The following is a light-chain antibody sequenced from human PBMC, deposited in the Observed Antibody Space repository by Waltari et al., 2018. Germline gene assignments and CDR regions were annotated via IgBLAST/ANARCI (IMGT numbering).Light chain of an antibody. Sequence: EIVMTQSPATLSMSPGERATLSCRARQSVSTYLAWYQHRPGQAPRLLIHDVSNRATGIPARFSGSGSGTDFTLTISSLEPEDFAVYYCQHRSGWPPWTFGQGTKVEVK. V-gene: IGKV3-11*01. J-gene: IGKJ1*01. CDR2: DVS. CDR1: QSVSTY. CDR3: QHRSGWPPWT.